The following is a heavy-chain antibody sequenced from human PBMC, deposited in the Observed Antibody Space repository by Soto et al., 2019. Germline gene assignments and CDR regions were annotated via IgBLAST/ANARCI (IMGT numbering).Heavy chain of an antibody. J-gene: IGHJ4*02. Sequence: EVQLVESGGGLVQPGRSLRLSCAASGFTFDDYAMHWVRQAPGKGLEWVSGISWNSGSIGYADSVKGRFTISRDNAKNSLYLQMNSLRAEDTALYYCAKDMGPAAIGDIDYWGQGTLVTVSS. CDR1: GFTFDDYA. D-gene: IGHD2-2*01. CDR2: ISWNSGSI. V-gene: IGHV3-9*01. CDR3: AKDMGPAAIGDIDY.